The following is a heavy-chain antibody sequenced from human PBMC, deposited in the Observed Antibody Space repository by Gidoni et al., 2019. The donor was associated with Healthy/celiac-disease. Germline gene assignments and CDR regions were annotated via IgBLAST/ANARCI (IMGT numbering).Heavy chain of an antibody. CDR3: ARLSIAAAENAFDI. CDR2: IKQDGSEK. CDR1: GFTFSSYW. D-gene: IGHD6-13*01. V-gene: IGHV3-7*01. J-gene: IGHJ3*02. Sequence: EVQLVESGGGLVQPGGSLRLSCAASGFTFSSYWMSWVRQAPGKGLEWVANIKQDGSEKYYVDSVKGRFTISRDNAKNSLYLQMNSLRAEDTAVYYCARLSIAAAENAFDIWGQGTMVTVSS.